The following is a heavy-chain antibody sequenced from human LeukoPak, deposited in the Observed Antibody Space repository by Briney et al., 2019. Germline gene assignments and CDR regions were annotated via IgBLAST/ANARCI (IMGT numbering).Heavy chain of an antibody. CDR1: GRSISSYY. V-gene: IGHV4-59*01. J-gene: IGHJ4*02. Sequence: PSETLSLTCTVSGRSISSYYWSWVRQPPGKGLEWVGYIYYSGSTNYNPSLKSRVTISVDTSKNQFSLKLSSVTAADTAVYYCARDKESITMVRGVIVRGYYFDYWGQGTLVTVSS. CDR3: ARDKESITMVRGVIVRGYYFDY. CDR2: IYYSGST. D-gene: IGHD3-10*01.